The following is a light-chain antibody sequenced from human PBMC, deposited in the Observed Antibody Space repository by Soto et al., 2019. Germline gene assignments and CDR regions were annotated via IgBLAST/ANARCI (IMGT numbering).Light chain of an antibody. CDR3: QQYNSYWGT. Sequence: DLQMTQSPSTLSASVGDRVTITCRASQSISSWLAWYQQKPGKAPKLLIYDASSLESGVPSRFSGSGSGTEFTLTISSLQPADFATYYCQQYNSYWGTFGQGTKLEIK. CDR1: QSISSW. J-gene: IGKJ2*02. V-gene: IGKV1-5*01. CDR2: DAS.